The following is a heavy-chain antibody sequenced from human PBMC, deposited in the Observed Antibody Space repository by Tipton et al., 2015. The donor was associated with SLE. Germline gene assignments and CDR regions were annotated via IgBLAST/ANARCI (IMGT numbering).Heavy chain of an antibody. V-gene: IGHV4-34*01. CDR1: GGSFSGYY. J-gene: IGHJ4*02. CDR2: INHSGST. D-gene: IGHD3-16*01. CDR3: ARDLWGTQATEY. Sequence: TLSLTCAVYGGSFSGYYWSWIRQPPGKGLEWIGEINHSGSTNYNPSLKSRVTISVDTSKNQFSLKLSSVTAADTAVYYCARDLWGTQATEYWGQGSLVTVSS.